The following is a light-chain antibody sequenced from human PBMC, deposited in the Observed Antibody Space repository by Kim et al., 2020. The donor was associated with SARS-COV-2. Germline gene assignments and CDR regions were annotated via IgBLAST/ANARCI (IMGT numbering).Light chain of an antibody. J-gene: IGKJ2*01. CDR2: GAF. Sequence: EIVMTQSPATLSVSPGERATLSCRASQSVSSNLAWYQQKPGQAPRLLIYGAFTRATGIPARFSGSGSGTEFTLTINSLQSEDFAVYYCQQYKNWPYTFGQGTKREI. CDR1: QSVSSN. CDR3: QQYKNWPYT. V-gene: IGKV3-15*01.